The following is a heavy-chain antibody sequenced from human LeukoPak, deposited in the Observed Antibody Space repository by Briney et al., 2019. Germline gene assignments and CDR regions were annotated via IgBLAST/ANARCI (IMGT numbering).Heavy chain of an antibody. CDR2: IKSKTDGGTT. CDR3: TASSGWYGVFDY. CDR1: GFTFSNAW. Sequence: PGGSLRLSCAASGFTFSNAWMSWVRQAPGKGLEWVGRIKSKTDGGTTDYAAPVKGRFTISRDDSKNTLYLQMNSLKTEDTAVYYCTASSGWYGVFDYWGQGTLVTVSS. J-gene: IGHJ4*02. D-gene: IGHD6-19*01. V-gene: IGHV3-15*01.